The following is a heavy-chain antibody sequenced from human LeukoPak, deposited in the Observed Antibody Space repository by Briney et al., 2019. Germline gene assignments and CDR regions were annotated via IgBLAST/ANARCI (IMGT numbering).Heavy chain of an antibody. V-gene: IGHV4-34*01. CDR2: INHSGST. Sequence: PSETLSLTCAVYGGPFSGYYWSWIRQPPGKGLEWIGEINHSGSTNYNPSLKSRVTISVDTSKNQFSLKLSSVTAADTAVYYCARCGNWNYRHYFDYWGQGTLVTVSS. CDR1: GGPFSGYY. CDR3: ARCGNWNYRHYFDY. J-gene: IGHJ4*02. D-gene: IGHD1-7*01.